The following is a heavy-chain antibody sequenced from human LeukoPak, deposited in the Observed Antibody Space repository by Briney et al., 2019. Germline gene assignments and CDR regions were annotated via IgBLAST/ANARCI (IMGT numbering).Heavy chain of an antibody. CDR1: GFTFSSYA. Sequence: GGSLRLSCAASGFTFSSYAMSWVRQAPGKGLEWVSSISGSGDNTYYADSVKGRFTISRDNTKNSLYLQINSLRAEDTAVYYCARVGNSIAARPDWFDPWGQGTLVTVSS. V-gene: IGHV3-23*01. D-gene: IGHD6-6*01. CDR2: ISGSGDNT. J-gene: IGHJ5*02. CDR3: ARVGNSIAARPDWFDP.